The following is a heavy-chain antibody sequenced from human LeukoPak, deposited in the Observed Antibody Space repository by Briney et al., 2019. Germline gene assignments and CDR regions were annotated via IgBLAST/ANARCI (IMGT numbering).Heavy chain of an antibody. J-gene: IGHJ5*02. D-gene: IGHD3-22*01. CDR2: ISSSSTYI. CDR3: ARTSDYYDSSGYYWFDP. CDR1: GFTFSSFI. V-gene: IGHV3-21*01. Sequence: GGSLRLSCAASGFTFSSFIMNWVRQAPGKGLEWVSSISSSSTYIYYADSVKGRFTISRDNAKNSLYLQMNSLRAEDTAVYYCARTSDYYDSSGYYWFDPWGQGTLVTVSS.